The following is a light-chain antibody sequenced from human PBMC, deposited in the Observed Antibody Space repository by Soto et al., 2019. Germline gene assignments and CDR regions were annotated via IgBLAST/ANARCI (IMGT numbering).Light chain of an antibody. CDR2: AAS. J-gene: IGKJ4*01. CDR3: QQYNSYPLT. Sequence: DIQMTQSPSSLSASAGDRVTITCRASQGIGNDLGWYQQKPGKAPKRLIYAASSLQSGVPSRFSGSESGTEFTLTISSLQPEDFATYSCQQYNSYPLTFGGGTKVEVK. V-gene: IGKV1-17*01. CDR1: QGIGND.